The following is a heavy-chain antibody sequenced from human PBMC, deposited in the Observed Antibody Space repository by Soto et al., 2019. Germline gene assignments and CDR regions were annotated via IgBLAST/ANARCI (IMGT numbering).Heavy chain of an antibody. Sequence: SETLSLTCAVYGGSFSGYYWSWIRQPPGKGLEWIGEINHSGSTNYNPSLKSRVTISVDTSKNQFSLKLSSVTAADTAVYYCASSPRGIAAAGTQHWGQGTLVTVSS. CDR2: INHSGST. CDR1: GGSFSGYY. J-gene: IGHJ1*01. D-gene: IGHD6-13*01. V-gene: IGHV4-34*01. CDR3: ASSPRGIAAAGTQH.